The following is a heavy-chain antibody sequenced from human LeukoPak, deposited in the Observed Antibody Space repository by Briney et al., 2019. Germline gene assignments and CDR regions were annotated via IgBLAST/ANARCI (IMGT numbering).Heavy chain of an antibody. J-gene: IGHJ6*02. CDR2: INQDGSDK. Sequence: SGGSLRLSCAASGFSLSNYWMSWVRQAPGKGLEWVANINQDGSDKYYVDSVMGRLTISKDNAKNSVYLQMNSLRPEDTAIYYCAWYGVTHGLDVWGQGTTVTVSS. CDR1: GFSLSNYW. V-gene: IGHV3-7*01. CDR3: AWYGVTHGLDV. D-gene: IGHD3-10*01.